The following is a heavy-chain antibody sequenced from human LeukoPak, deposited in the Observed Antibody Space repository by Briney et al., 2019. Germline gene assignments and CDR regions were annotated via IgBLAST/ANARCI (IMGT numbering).Heavy chain of an antibody. CDR1: GGSISSGNYY. CDR3: ARVGAVEMARGWFDL. V-gene: IGHV4-61*02. D-gene: IGHD5-24*01. Sequence: PSQTLSLTCTVFGGSISSGNYYWGWIRQPAGKGLEWIGRINTSGSTNYNPSLKSRVTISVDTSRNQFSLRLSSVTAADTAVYYCARVGAVEMARGWFDLWGQGTLVTVSS. CDR2: INTSGST. J-gene: IGHJ5*02.